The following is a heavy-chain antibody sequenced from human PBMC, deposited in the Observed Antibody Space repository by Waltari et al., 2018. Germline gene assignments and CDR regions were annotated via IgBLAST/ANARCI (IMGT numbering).Heavy chain of an antibody. CDR2: INYDGRAQ. CDR3: ARGSAYYVRVWDL. J-gene: IGHJ4*02. V-gene: IGHV3-7*03. Sequence: LVESGGDLVRPGGSLRLSCAASGFNLRSYWMGWVRQAPGKGLGRVAKINYDGRAQWYEDSVSGRLTVSRDNAKNSLYLEMNNVRVDDTAVYYCARGSAYYVRVWDLWGPGTLVTVSS. CDR1: GFNLRSYW. D-gene: IGHD3-16*01.